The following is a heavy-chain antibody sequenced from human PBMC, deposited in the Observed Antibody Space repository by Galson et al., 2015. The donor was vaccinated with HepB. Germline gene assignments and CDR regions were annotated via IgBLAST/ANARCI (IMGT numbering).Heavy chain of an antibody. D-gene: IGHD5-24*01. J-gene: IGHJ3*02. Sequence: LSLTCTVSGGSISSSSYYWGWIRQPPGKGLEWIGGIYYSGSTYYNPSLKSRVTITVDTSKNQFSLKLSSVTAADTAVYYCASPSEEEMAPSAFDIWGQGTMVTVSS. CDR3: ASPSEEEMAPSAFDI. V-gene: IGHV4-39*01. CDR1: GGSISSSSYY. CDR2: IYYSGST.